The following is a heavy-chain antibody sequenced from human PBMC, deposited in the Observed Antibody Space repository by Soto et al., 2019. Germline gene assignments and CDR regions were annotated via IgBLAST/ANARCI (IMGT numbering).Heavy chain of an antibody. CDR3: ARKPPSAIQGWAFGMDV. CDR2: TFSGGNT. Sequence: ELQLVETGGGLIQTGGSLRLSCAVSGFSISSNYIAWVRQPPGKGLEWVSTTFSGGNTEYAASVKGRCSISRDNYKNTLYLQMDNLRVEDTAVYYCARKPPSAIQGWAFGMDVWGQGTTVSVSS. J-gene: IGHJ6*02. D-gene: IGHD2-21*01. CDR1: GFSISSNY. V-gene: IGHV3-53*02.